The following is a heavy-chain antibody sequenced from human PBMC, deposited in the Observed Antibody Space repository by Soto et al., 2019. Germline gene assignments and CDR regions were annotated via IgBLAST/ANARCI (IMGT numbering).Heavy chain of an antibody. J-gene: IGHJ5*02. CDR3: ARGAYSTHYNWFDP. CDR2: IYYSETT. V-gene: IGHV4-31*03. CDR1: GASISSGGYY. Sequence: SETLSLTCSVSGASISSGGYYWSWIRQLPGKGLEWMGYIYYSETTSYNPSLQTRVTISVDASNNQFSLELTSVTAADTAVYYCARGAYSTHYNWFDPWGQGTLVTV. D-gene: IGHD4-4*01.